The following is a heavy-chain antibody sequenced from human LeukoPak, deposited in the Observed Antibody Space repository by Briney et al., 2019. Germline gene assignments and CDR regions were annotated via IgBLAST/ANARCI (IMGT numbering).Heavy chain of an antibody. CDR3: ARGHYYYDSSGYLRDYDAFDI. Sequence: GGSLRLSCVASGFTLRSYVMNWVRQTPGKGLEWVSSISGSGDSTFYADSVKGRFSISRDNSKNTLYLQMNSLRAEDTAVYYCARGHYYYDSSGYLRDYDAFDIWGQGTMVTVSS. D-gene: IGHD3-22*01. J-gene: IGHJ3*02. V-gene: IGHV3-23*01. CDR2: ISGSGDST. CDR1: GFTLRSYV.